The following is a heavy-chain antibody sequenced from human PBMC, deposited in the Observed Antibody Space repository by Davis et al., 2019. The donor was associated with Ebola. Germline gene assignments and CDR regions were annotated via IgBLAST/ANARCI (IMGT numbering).Heavy chain of an antibody. CDR2: VYPTDSDT. J-gene: IGHJ4*02. D-gene: IGHD3-22*01. CDR3: ARGYDSSGYGRSGDY. Sequence: GESLKISCRGSGYTFTSYWIGWLRQVPGTGLEWMGIVYPTDSDTRYMPSFEDQVTISADKSISTAFLQWSSLKASDTAMYYCARGYDSSGYGRSGDYWGQGTLVTVSS. CDR1: GYTFTSYW. V-gene: IGHV5-51*01.